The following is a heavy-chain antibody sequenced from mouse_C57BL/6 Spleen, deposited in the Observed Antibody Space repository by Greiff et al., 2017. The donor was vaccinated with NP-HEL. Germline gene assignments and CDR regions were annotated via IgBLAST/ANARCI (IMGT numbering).Heavy chain of an antibody. J-gene: IGHJ2*01. D-gene: IGHD1-1*01. CDR2: INPNNGGT. CDR1: GYTFTDYY. V-gene: IGHV1-26*01. CDR3: ARRDGSSYVPFAY. Sequence: EVMLQQSGPELVKPGASVKISCKASGYTFTDYYMNWVKQSHGKSLEWIGDINPNNGGTSYNQKFKGKATLTVDKSSSTAYMELRSLTSEDSAVYYCARRDGSSYVPFAYWGQGTTLTVSS.